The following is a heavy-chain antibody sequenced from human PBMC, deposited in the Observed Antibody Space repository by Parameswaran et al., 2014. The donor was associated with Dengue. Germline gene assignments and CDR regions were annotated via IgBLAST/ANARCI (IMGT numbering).Heavy chain of an antibody. J-gene: IGHJ6*02. Sequence: QAGRSLKISCAASGFTVSSNYMSWVRQAPGKGLEWVSVIYSGGSTYYADSVKGRFTISRDNSKNTLYLQMNSLRAEDTAVYYCARGPYSSGWYGMDVWGQGTTVTVSS. D-gene: IGHD6-19*01. CDR2: IYSGGST. CDR1: GFTVSSNY. V-gene: IGHV3-66*02. CDR3: ARGPYSSGWYGMDV.